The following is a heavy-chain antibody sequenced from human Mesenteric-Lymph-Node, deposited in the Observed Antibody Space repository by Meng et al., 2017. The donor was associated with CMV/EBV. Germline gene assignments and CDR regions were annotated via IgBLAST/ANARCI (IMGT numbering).Heavy chain of an antibody. Sequence: SETLSLTCTVSGYSISSGYYWGWIRQPPGKGLEWIGSIYHSGGTYYNPSLKSRVTISVDTSKNQFSLKLSSVTAADTAVYYCARYSITMDRGYYYGMDVWGQGTTVTVSS. J-gene: IGHJ6*02. CDR1: GYSISSGYY. CDR3: ARYSITMDRGYYYGMDV. D-gene: IGHD3-10*01. CDR2: IYHSGGT. V-gene: IGHV4-38-2*02.